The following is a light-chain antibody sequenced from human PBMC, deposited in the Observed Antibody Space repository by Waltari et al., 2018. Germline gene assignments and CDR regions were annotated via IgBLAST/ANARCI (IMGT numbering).Light chain of an antibody. CDR3: LQYNDWPPWT. CDR1: QSVTSN. J-gene: IGKJ1*01. Sequence: EIVMTQSPATLSVSPGGRATISCRASQSVTSNLAWYQQKPGQAPSLLIFGASTRATDIPARFSGSWSGTVFTLTISSLQSEDFAVYYCLQYNDWPPWTFGQGTKVEIK. CDR2: GAS. V-gene: IGKV3-15*01.